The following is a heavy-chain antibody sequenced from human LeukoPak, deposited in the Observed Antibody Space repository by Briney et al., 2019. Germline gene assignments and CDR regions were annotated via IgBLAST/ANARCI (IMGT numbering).Heavy chain of an antibody. Sequence: GGSLRLSCAASGFTFSNNAMHWVRQAPGKGLEWVAVISYDGSNKYHADSVKGRFTISRDNSKNTLYLQMNSLRVDDTAVYYCAGQWLRLGPIDYWGQGTLVSVSS. CDR3: AGQWLRLGPIDY. D-gene: IGHD5-12*01. V-gene: IGHV3-30*03. CDR2: ISYDGSNK. CDR1: GFTFSNNA. J-gene: IGHJ4*02.